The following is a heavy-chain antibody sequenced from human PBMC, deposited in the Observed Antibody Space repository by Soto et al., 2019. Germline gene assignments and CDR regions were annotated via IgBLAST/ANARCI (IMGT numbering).Heavy chain of an antibody. CDR1: GFTVSSNY. V-gene: IGHV3-66*01. CDR3: ARNIGGATNY. Sequence: EVQLVESGGGLVQPGGSLRLSCAASGFTVSSNYMSWVRQAPGKGLEWVSIIYSGGSTYFADSVKCRFTISRDNSENTLYLQMNSLRAEDTAVYYCARNIGGATNYWGQGTLVTVSA. J-gene: IGHJ4*02. D-gene: IGHD3-16*01. CDR2: IYSGGST.